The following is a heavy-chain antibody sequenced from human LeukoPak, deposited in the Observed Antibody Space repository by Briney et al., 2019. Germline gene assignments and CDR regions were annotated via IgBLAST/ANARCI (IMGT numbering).Heavy chain of an antibody. CDR2: IRSSISYT. D-gene: IGHD3/OR15-3a*01. V-gene: IGHV3-21*01. CDR3: ARAKDDFCDY. Sequence: GGSLRLSCAASGFTFSSYSMNWFRQAPGKGLEWVSSIRSSISYTYYADSVKGRFTISRDNAKNSLYLQMNSRTAEDTAVYYCARAKDDFCDYWGQGTLVTVSS. J-gene: IGHJ4*02. CDR1: GFTFSSYS.